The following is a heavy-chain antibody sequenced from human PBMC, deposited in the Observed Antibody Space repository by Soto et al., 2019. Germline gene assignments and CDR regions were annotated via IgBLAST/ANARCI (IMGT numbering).Heavy chain of an antibody. CDR1: GGTFSSYA. CDR2: IIPIFGTA. Sequence: ASVKVSCKASGGTFSSYAISWVRQAPGQGLEWMGGIIPIFGTANYAQKFQGRVTITADESTSTAYMELSSLRSEDTAVYYCARVLPRVVVVDGHNKWFDPWGQGTLVTVSS. D-gene: IGHD2-15*01. J-gene: IGHJ5*02. CDR3: ARVLPRVVVVDGHNKWFDP. V-gene: IGHV1-69*13.